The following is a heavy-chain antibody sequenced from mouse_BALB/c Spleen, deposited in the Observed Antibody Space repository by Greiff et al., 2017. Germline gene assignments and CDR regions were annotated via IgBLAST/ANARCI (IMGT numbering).Heavy chain of an antibody. V-gene: IGHV5-6-3*01. Sequence: EVQLVESGGGLVQPGGSLKLSCAASGFTFSSYGMSWVRQTPDKRLELVATINSNGGSTYYPDSVKGRFTISRDNAKNTLYLQMSSLKSEDTAMYYCAREGYGYEYYDVWGAGTTVTVSS. CDR3: AREGYGYEYYDV. D-gene: IGHD2-2*01. J-gene: IGHJ1*01. CDR1: GFTFSSYG. CDR2: INSNGGST.